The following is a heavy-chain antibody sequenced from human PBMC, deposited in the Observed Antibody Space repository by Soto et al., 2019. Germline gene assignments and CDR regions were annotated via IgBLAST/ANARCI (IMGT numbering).Heavy chain of an antibody. J-gene: IGHJ5*02. CDR2: INAGNGNT. V-gene: IGHV1-3*01. Sequence: ASVKVSCRASGYTLPSPAMHWVRQAPGQRLEWMGWINAGNGNTKYSQKFQGRVTITTDTSASTAYMELSSLRSEDTAVYYRARDGIAAAGTSWFDPWGQGTLVTV. CDR3: ARDGIAAAGTSWFDP. CDR1: GYTLPSPA. D-gene: IGHD6-13*01.